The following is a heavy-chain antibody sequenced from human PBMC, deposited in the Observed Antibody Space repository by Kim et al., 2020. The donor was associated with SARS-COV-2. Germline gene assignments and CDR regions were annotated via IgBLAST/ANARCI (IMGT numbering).Heavy chain of an antibody. V-gene: IGHV1-69*01. CDR3: ARDRGGYCSGGSCYFDY. J-gene: IGHJ4*02. Sequence: FQGRVTITADESTSTAYMELSSLRSEDTAVYYCARDRGGYCSGGSCYFDYWGQGTLVTVSS. D-gene: IGHD2-15*01.